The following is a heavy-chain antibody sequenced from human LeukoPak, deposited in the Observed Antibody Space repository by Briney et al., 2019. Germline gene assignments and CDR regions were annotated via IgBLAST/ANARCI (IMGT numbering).Heavy chain of an antibody. J-gene: IGHJ4*02. CDR3: ARGGCSGGSCSSHWYFDY. D-gene: IGHD2-15*01. CDR2: TDGSST. CDR1: GFIFGKSW. V-gene: IGHV3-74*01. Sequence: GGSLRLSCAASGFIFGKSWMHWVRQAPGKGLVWVSRTDGSSTTYADSVKGRFSVSMDNAQNTLYLQMNSLRAEDTAVYYCARGGCSGGSCSSHWYFDYWGQGTLVTVSS.